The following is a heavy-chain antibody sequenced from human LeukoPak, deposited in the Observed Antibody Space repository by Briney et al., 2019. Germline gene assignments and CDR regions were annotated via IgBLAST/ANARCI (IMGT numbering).Heavy chain of an antibody. V-gene: IGHV3-66*02. CDR3: ARDKRWLQLGFDY. CDR1: GLLFSNYS. Sequence: GGSLRLSCGASGLLFSNYSMSWVRQAPGKGLEWVSVIYSGGSTYYADSVKGRFTISRDNSKNTLYLQMNSLRAEDTAVYYCARDKRWLQLGFDYWGQGTLVTVSS. D-gene: IGHD5-24*01. CDR2: IYSGGST. J-gene: IGHJ4*02.